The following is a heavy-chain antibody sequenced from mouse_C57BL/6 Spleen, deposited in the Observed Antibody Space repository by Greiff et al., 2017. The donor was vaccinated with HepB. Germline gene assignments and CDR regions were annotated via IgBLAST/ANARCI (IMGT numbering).Heavy chain of an antibody. V-gene: IGHV5-17*01. J-gene: IGHJ4*01. Sequence: EVQVVESGGGLVKPGGSLKLSCAASGFTFSDYGMHWVRQAPEKGLEWVAYISSGSSTIYYADTVKGRFTISRDNAKNTLFLQMTSLRSEDTAMYYCARTGYYAMDYWGQGTSVTVSS. CDR3: ARTGYYAMDY. CDR2: ISSGSSTI. CDR1: GFTFSDYG.